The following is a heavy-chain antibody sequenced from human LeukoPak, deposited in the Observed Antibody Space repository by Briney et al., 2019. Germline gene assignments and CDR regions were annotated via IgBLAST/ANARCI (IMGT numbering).Heavy chain of an antibody. D-gene: IGHD2-15*01. CDR3: ARERPSIVVVVAATLDY. CDR2: ISYSSTYI. Sequence: GGSLRLSCAASGITFSTYSMNWVRQAPGRGLEWVSSISYSSTYIYYEDSVRGRFTISRDNARNSLYLQMNSLRAEDTAVYYCARERPSIVVVVAATLDYWGQGTLVTVSS. J-gene: IGHJ4*02. V-gene: IGHV3-21*01. CDR1: GITFSTYS.